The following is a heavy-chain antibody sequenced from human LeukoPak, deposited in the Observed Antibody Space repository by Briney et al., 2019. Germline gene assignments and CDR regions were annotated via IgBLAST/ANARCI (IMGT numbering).Heavy chain of an antibody. D-gene: IGHD6-13*01. CDR3: ARDFGSSWPEGGSNWFDP. CDR1: GGSISSYY. CDR2: IYTSGST. Sequence: NTSETLSLTCTVSGGSISSYYWSWIRQPAGKGLEWIGRIYTSGSTNYNPSLKSRVTMSVDTSKNQFSLKLSSATAADTAVYYCARDFGSSWPEGGSNWFDPWGQGTLVTVSS. V-gene: IGHV4-4*07. J-gene: IGHJ5*02.